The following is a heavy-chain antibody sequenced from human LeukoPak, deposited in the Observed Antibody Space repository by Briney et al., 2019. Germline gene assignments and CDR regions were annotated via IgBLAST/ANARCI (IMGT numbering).Heavy chain of an antibody. D-gene: IGHD3-10*01. V-gene: IGHV4-59*08. J-gene: IGHJ4*02. CDR1: GGSISSYY. CDR3: ARHRASSGAPFDY. Sequence: SQTLSLTCTVSGGSISSYYWSWIRQPPGNGLEWIGYMYYSGDTNYNTSLKSRVTISVDTSKNQFSLKLSSVTAADTAVYYCARHRASSGAPFDYWGQGTLVTVSS. CDR2: MYYSGDT.